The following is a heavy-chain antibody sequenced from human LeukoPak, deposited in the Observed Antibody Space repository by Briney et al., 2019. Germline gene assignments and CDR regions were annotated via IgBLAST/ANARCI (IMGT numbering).Heavy chain of an antibody. CDR1: GYTFTGYY. J-gene: IGHJ5*02. CDR2: INPNSGGT. D-gene: IGHD3-16*02. Sequence: ASVKVSCKASGYTFTGYYMHWVLQAPGQGLEWMGWINPNSGGTNYAQKFQGRVTMTRDTSISTAYMELSRLRSDDTAVYYCAREWYDYVWGSYRSPKGGWFDPWGQGTLVTVSS. CDR3: AREWYDYVWGSYRSPKGGWFDP. V-gene: IGHV1-2*02.